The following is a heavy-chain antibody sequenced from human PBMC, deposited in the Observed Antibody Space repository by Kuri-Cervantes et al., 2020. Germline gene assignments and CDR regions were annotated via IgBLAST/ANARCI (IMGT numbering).Heavy chain of an antibody. V-gene: IGHV3-15*01. CDR3: VRTANGNYPDY. D-gene: IGHD2-8*01. J-gene: IGHJ4*02. CDR2: VKNKADRTA. Sequence: GGSLRLSCATSGFTFSDAWMSWVRQAPGKGLEWLGRVKNKADRTADYAPSVKGRFTISRDDSKNTLYLQMDSLRTEDTAVYYCVRTANGNYPDYWGQGTLVTVSS. CDR1: GFTFSDAW.